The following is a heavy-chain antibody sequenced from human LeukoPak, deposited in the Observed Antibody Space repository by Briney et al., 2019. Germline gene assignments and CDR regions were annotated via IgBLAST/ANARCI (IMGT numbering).Heavy chain of an antibody. Sequence: SETLSLTCTVSGGSISSYYWSWIRRPPGKGLEWIGYIYYSGSTNYNPSLKSRVTISVDTSKNQFSLKLSSVTAADTAVYYCARAPWELQKGGAFDIWGQGTMVTVSS. D-gene: IGHD1-26*01. CDR3: ARAPWELQKGGAFDI. CDR1: GGSISSYY. J-gene: IGHJ3*02. V-gene: IGHV4-59*01. CDR2: IYYSGST.